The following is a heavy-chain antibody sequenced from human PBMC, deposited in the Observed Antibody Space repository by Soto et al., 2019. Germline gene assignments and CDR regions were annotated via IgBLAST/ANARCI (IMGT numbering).Heavy chain of an antibody. CDR1: GGSISSYF. Sequence: SETLSLTCTVSGGSISSYFWSWVRQPPGKGLEWIGYTHYSGSTNYNPSLKSRVTISVDTSKNQFSLNLSSVTSADTAVHFCARDKTGTTLNYYFGMDVWGQGTTVTVSS. D-gene: IGHD1-7*01. CDR3: ARDKTGTTLNYYFGMDV. J-gene: IGHJ6*02. V-gene: IGHV4-59*01. CDR2: THYSGST.